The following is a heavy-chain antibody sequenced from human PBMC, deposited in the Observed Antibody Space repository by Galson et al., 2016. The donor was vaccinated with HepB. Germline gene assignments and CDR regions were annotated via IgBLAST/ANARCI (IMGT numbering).Heavy chain of an antibody. CDR1: GGSIGNQY. V-gene: IGHV4-59*11. CDR3: ARDKGVAVALRWFEY. J-gene: IGHJ5*01. D-gene: IGHD6-19*01. CDR2: VYHSGTT. Sequence: SETLSLTCTVSGGSIGNQYWSWIRQSPGKGLEWIGYVYHSGTTNYNPSLASRVTMSVDTSTNPFFLNLRSVTAADTAVYYCARDKGVAVALRWFEYWGQGTLVTVSS.